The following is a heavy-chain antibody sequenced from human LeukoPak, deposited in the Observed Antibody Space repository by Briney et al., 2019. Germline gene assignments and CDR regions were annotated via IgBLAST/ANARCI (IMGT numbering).Heavy chain of an antibody. D-gene: IGHD2-15*01. V-gene: IGHV1-69*04. CDR1: GGTFSIYA. CDR2: IIPILGIA. Sequence: GASVKVSCKASGGTFSIYAISWVRQAPGQGLEWMGRIIPILGIANYAQKFQGRVTITADKSTSTAYMELSSLRSEDTAVYYCAREGYCSGGSCYSPPYYYGMDVWGQGTTVTVSS. J-gene: IGHJ6*02. CDR3: AREGYCSGGSCYSPPYYYGMDV.